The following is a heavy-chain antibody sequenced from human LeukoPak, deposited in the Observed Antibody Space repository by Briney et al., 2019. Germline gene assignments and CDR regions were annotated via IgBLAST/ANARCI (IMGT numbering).Heavy chain of an antibody. Sequence: SETLSLTCTVSGDPINSYYWSWIPQPPGKGLEWIGHIYYSGSTNYNPFLKSRVTISIDTSKNQFSLKLSSVTAADTAVYYCARTAYARFFDLWGRGTLVTVSS. V-gene: IGHV4-59*01. CDR1: GDPINSYY. CDR2: IYYSGST. J-gene: IGHJ2*01. CDR3: ARTAYARFFDL. D-gene: IGHD2-21*01.